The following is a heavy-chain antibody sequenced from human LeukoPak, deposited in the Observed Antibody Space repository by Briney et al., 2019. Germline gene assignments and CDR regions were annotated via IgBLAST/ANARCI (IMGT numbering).Heavy chain of an antibody. J-gene: IGHJ4*02. CDR1: GFTFSSYE. Sequence: PGGSLRLSCAASGFTFSSYEMNWVRQAPGEGLEWVSYISSSGRMIHYADSVKGRFTISRDSAKNTLYLQMNSLRADDTAVYYCARVDSYGPTFDYWGQGTLVTVSS. CDR2: ISSSGRMI. CDR3: ARVDSYGPTFDY. D-gene: IGHD5-18*01. V-gene: IGHV3-48*03.